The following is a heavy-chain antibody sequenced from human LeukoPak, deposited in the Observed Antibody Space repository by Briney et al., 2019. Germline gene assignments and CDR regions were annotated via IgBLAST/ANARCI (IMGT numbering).Heavy chain of an antibody. CDR2: IYYSGST. J-gene: IGHJ4*02. V-gene: IGHV4-31*03. CDR1: GGSISSGGYY. CDR3: ARSPFGVVIPFDY. D-gene: IGHD3-3*01. Sequence: SETLSLTCTVSGGSISSGGYYWSWIRQHPGKGLEWIGYIYYSGSTYYNPSHKSRVTISVDTSKNQFSLKLSPVTAADTAVHYCARSPFGVVIPFDYWGQGTLVTVSS.